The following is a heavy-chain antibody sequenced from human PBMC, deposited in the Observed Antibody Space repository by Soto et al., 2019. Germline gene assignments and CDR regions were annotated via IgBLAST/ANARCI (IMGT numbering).Heavy chain of an antibody. Sequence: QVQLQESGPGLVKPSETLSLTCTVSGGSISSYYWSWIRQPPGKGLEWIGNIYFTGSTNYNPSLKSRVTISVDTSRNQFCLKLSSVTPADTAVYYYARDRDYGDYFWHFDLWGRGTLVTVSS. D-gene: IGHD4-17*01. V-gene: IGHV4-59*01. J-gene: IGHJ2*01. CDR1: GGSISSYY. CDR2: IYFTGST. CDR3: ARDRDYGDYFWHFDL.